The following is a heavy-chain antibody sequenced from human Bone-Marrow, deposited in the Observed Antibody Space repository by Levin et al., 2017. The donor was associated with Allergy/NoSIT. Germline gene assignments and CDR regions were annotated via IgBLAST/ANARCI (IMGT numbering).Heavy chain of an antibody. CDR3: TTRYCSSVSCYSALDC. J-gene: IGHJ4*02. Sequence: GGSLRLSCAASGFTFSNAWMNWVRQAPGKGLEWVGRIKSNADGGTTHYAAPVKGRFTISRDDSINTLYLQMNSLETEDTAIYYCTTRYCSSVSCYSALDCWGPGTLVTVSS. CDR1: GFTFSNAW. V-gene: IGHV3-15*01. D-gene: IGHD2-2*01. CDR2: IKSNADGGTT.